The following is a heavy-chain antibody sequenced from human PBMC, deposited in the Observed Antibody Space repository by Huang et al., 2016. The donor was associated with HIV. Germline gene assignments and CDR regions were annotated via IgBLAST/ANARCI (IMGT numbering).Heavy chain of an antibody. V-gene: IGHV1-8*01. D-gene: IGHD6-6*01. CDR2: MNPNRGNT. CDR3: VRGWYIAALPYFDY. J-gene: IGHJ4*02. Sequence: QVQLVQSGAEVRKPGASVKVSCEASGYSFASYDINWVRQATGQGLEGSVWMNPNRGNTGEAQEFQGRVTMTRNTSISTAYMELSSLRSEDTAKYFCVRGWYIAALPYFDYWGQGTLVTVSS. CDR1: GYSFASYD.